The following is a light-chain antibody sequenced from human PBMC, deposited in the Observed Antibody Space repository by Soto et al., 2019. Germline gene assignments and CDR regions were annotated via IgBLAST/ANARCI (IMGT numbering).Light chain of an antibody. CDR3: GSYTSTDTPFV. V-gene: IGLV2-14*01. CDR1: STDVGGYNY. J-gene: IGLJ1*01. CDR2: EVS. Sequence: QSALAQPSSLSGSPGQSITISCTGTSTDVGGYNYVSWYQHHPGKGPKLIIYEVSNRPSGVSDRFSGSKSGNKASLIISNLEAEDESDYYCGSYTSTDTPFVFGPGTKVTVL.